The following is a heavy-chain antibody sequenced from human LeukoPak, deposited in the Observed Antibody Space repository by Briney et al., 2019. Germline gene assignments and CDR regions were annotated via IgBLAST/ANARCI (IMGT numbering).Heavy chain of an antibody. CDR3: ARDHVVPAAPRYCYYGMDV. D-gene: IGHD2-2*01. CDR2: LSSSSSYI. J-gene: IGHJ6*02. CDR1: GFTFSSFS. Sequence: PGRSLRLSCAASGFTFSSFSMNCVRHAPGKGLEWDSSLSSSSSYITYADSVNGRFTISRDNAKNSLYLQMNSLRAEDTAVYYCARDHVVPAAPRYCYYGMDVWGQGTTVTVSS. V-gene: IGHV3-21*01.